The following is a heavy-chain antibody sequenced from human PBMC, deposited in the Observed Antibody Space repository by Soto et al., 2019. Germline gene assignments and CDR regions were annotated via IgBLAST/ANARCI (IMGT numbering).Heavy chain of an antibody. V-gene: IGHV1-3*01. CDR2: INAGYGNT. CDR3: ARDTRDGTFDF. D-gene: IGHD1-1*01. CDR1: GYTFSSYA. Sequence: QVHLVQSGAEVRKPGASVKVSCKASGYTFSSYAMHWVRQAPGQRLEWMGWINAGYGNTKSSQKFQDRVTISRDTSASTAYMELTSLRSEDTAVYYCARDTRDGTFDFWCQGTLVTVSS. J-gene: IGHJ4*02.